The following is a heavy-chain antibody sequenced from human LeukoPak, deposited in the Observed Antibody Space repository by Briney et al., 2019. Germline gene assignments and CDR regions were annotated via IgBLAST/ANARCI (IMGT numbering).Heavy chain of an antibody. CDR2: IYTSGST. CDR1: GGSISSGSYY. CDR3: ARDWGADDSSGYP. J-gene: IGHJ5*02. Sequence: PSETLSLTCTASGGSISSGSYYWSWIRQPAGKGLEWIGRIYTSGSTNYNPSLKSRVTISVDTSKNQFSLKLSSVTAADTAVYYCARDWGADDSSGYPWGQGTLVTVSS. D-gene: IGHD3-22*01. V-gene: IGHV4-61*02.